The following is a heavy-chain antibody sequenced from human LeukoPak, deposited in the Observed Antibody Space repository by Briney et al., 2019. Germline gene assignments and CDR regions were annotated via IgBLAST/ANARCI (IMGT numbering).Heavy chain of an antibody. D-gene: IGHD2-8*01. CDR1: EFTFSNYA. J-gene: IGHJ5*02. Sequence: GGSLRLSCAASEFTFSNYAMNWVRQAPGKGLEWVSGISGGGGSTYYADSVKGRFTISRDNSKNTLYLQMDSLRAEDTALYYCAKGSGVNHYHWIDPWGQGTLVTVSS. V-gene: IGHV3-23*01. CDR3: AKGSGVNHYHWIDP. CDR2: ISGGGGST.